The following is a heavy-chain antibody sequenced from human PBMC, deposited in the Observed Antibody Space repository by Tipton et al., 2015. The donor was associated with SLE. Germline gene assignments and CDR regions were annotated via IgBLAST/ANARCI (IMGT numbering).Heavy chain of an antibody. J-gene: IGHJ4*02. Sequence: SLRLSCTASGFTFGDYAMSWVRQAPGKGLEWVGFIRSKAYGGTTEYAASVKGRSTISRDDSKSIAYLQMNSLKTEDTAVYYCTRDPRGYSGYDPPPGYYFDYWGQGTLVTVSS. V-gene: IGHV3-49*04. CDR1: GFTFGDYA. CDR3: TRDPRGYSGYDPPPGYYFDY. D-gene: IGHD5-12*01. CDR2: IRSKAYGGTT.